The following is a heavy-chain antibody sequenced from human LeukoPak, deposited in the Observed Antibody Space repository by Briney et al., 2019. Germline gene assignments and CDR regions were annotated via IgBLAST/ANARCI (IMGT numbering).Heavy chain of an antibody. CDR2: ISGSGGST. V-gene: IGHV3-23*01. CDR1: GFSVNSYY. Sequence: GGSLRLSCAASGFSVNSYYMNWVRQAPGKGLEWVSAISGSGGSTYYADSVKGRFTISRDNSKNTLYLQMNSLRAEDTAVYYCAKEGWNYDYVWGSYRPNYFDYWGQGTLGTVSS. D-gene: IGHD3-16*02. CDR3: AKEGWNYDYVWGSYRPNYFDY. J-gene: IGHJ4*02.